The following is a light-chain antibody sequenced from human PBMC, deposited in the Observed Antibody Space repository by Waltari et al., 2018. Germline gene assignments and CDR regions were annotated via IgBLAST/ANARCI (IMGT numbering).Light chain of an antibody. Sequence: AIRMTQSPSSLSASTGDRVTITCRASQGISSYLAWYQQKPGKAPKHLIYAASPLQNGVPSRFSGSGSGTDFTLTISCLQSEDFATYYCQQYYSYPRTFGQGTKVEIK. J-gene: IGKJ1*01. CDR2: AAS. V-gene: IGKV1-8*01. CDR1: QGISSY. CDR3: QQYYSYPRT.